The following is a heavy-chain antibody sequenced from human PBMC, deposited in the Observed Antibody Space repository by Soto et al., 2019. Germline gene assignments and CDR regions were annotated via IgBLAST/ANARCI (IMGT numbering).Heavy chain of an antibody. D-gene: IGHD6-13*01. Sequence: QVQLVQSGAEVKKPGASVKVSCKASGYTFTSYGISWVREAPGQGLEWMGWISAYNGNTNYAQKPQGRVTMTTATSTRRAYMELRGMRSDDTAVYYCARDRSSIAAEYYYYYCGMDVWGQGTTVTVSS. CDR3: ARDRSSIAAEYYYYYCGMDV. CDR1: GYTFTSYG. J-gene: IGHJ6*02. CDR2: ISAYNGNT. V-gene: IGHV1-18*04.